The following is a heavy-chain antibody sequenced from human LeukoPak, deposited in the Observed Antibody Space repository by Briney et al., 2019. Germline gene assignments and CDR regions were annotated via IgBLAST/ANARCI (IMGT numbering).Heavy chain of an antibody. J-gene: IGHJ4*02. CDR2: IYYSGST. V-gene: IGHV4-61*08. CDR1: GGSINSGGYY. Sequence: SGTLSLTCTVSGGSINSGGYYWSLIRQPPGKGLEWIGYIYYSGSTNYNPSLKGRVTISVDASTNQFSLKLSSVTAADTAVYYCARDSGSGWLFDYWGQGTLVTVSS. CDR3: ARDSGSGWLFDY. D-gene: IGHD6-19*01.